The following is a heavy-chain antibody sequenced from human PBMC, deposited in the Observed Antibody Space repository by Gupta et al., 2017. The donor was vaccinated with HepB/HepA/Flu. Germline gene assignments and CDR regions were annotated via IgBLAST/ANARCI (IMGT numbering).Heavy chain of an antibody. D-gene: IGHD3-3*01. CDR3: AKDPPYYDFWSGYYMSRAFDI. Sequence: EVQLLESGGGLVQPGGSLRLSCAASGFTFSSYAMSWVRQAPGKGLAWVSASSGSGGSTYYADSVKGRFTISRDNSKNTLYLQMNSLRAEDTAVYYCAKDPPYYDFWSGYYMSRAFDIWGQGTMVTVSS. CDR1: GFTFSSYA. V-gene: IGHV3-23*01. CDR2: SSGSGGST. J-gene: IGHJ3*02.